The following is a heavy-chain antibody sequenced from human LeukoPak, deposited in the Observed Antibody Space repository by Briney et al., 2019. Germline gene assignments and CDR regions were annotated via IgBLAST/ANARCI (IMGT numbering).Heavy chain of an antibody. V-gene: IGHV3-23*01. CDR1: GFTFISYA. CDR3: AKRYYYDNSGLWDY. CDR2: ISSSGGST. D-gene: IGHD3-22*01. Sequence: GGSLRLSCGASGFTFISYAMSWVRQAPGKGLGWVSAISSSGGSTHYADSVKGRFTISIDNSKNTLYLQMNSLGAEDTAVYYCAKRYYYDNSGLWDYWGQGTLVTVSS. J-gene: IGHJ4*02.